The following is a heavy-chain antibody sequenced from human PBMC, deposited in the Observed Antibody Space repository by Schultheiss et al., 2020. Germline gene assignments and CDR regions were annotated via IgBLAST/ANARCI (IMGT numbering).Heavy chain of an antibody. Sequence: GGSLRLSCAASGFTFSSYGMHWVRQAPGKGLEWVALISYSGSNKYYADSVKGRFTISRDNAKNSLYLQMNSLRAEDTAVYYCARFRAGYMYYYGMDVWGQGTTVTVSS. D-gene: IGHD5-12*01. J-gene: IGHJ6*02. CDR3: ARFRAGYMYYYGMDV. V-gene: IGHV3-33*05. CDR2: ISYSGSNK. CDR1: GFTFSSYG.